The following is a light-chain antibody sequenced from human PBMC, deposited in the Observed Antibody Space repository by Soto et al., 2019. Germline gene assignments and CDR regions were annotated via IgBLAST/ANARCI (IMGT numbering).Light chain of an antibody. V-gene: IGLV2-8*01. CDR2: EVT. CDR1: SSDVGGYNY. Sequence: QSALTQPPSASGYLGQSVTISCTGTSSDVGGYNYVSWHQQHPGKAPKLMIYEVTKRPSGVPDRFSGSKSGNTASLTVSGLQAEDEADYYCSSFAGGGNPVLFGGGTKLTVL. CDR3: SSFAGGGNPVL. J-gene: IGLJ2*01.